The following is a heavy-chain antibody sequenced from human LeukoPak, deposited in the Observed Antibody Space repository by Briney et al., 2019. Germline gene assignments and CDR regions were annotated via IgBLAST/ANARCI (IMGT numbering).Heavy chain of an antibody. J-gene: IGHJ4*02. CDR2: ISGSGGSA. CDR3: ASNVLNRAKPYYFDY. D-gene: IGHD3-16*01. Sequence: GGSLRLSCAASGFTFSSYGMSWVRQAPGKGLEWVSAISGSGGSAYYADSVKDRFTISRDNSKNTLYLQMNSLRAEDTAVYYCASNVLNRAKPYYFDYWGQGTLVTVSS. CDR1: GFTFSSYG. V-gene: IGHV3-23*01.